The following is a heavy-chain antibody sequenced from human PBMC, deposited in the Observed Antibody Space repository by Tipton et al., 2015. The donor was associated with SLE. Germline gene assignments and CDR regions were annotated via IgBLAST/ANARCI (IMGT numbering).Heavy chain of an antibody. CDR1: GFTFSSYG. V-gene: IGHV3-33*01. CDR3: ARRSPSPRRYFDL. Sequence: SLRLSCAASGFTFSSYGMHWVRQAPGKGLEWVAVIWYDGSNKYYADSVKGRFTISRDNSKNTLYLQMNSLRAEDTAVYYCARRSPSPRRYFDLWGRGTLVTVSS. CDR2: IWYDGSNK. J-gene: IGHJ2*01.